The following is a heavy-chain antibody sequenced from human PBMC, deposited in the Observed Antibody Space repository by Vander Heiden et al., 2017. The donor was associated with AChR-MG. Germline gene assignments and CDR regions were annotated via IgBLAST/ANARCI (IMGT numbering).Heavy chain of an antibody. D-gene: IGHD7-27*01. CDR2: ISGSGATT. V-gene: IGHV3-23*01. CDR3: AKRPLGAAFDI. CDR1: ASTSSSYG. Sequence: EVQLLESGGDLIQPGESLRLSCVASASTSSSYGMTWLRQAPGKGLEWVSSISGSGATTYYADSVKGRFTISRDNSKNTLYLQMNSLRVEDTAVYFCAKRPLGAAFDIWGQGTMVTVSS. J-gene: IGHJ3*02.